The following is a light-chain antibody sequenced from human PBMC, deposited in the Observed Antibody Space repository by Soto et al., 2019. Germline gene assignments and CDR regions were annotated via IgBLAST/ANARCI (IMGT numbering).Light chain of an antibody. CDR2: GNI. CDR1: SSNIGAGYD. Sequence: QSVLTQPDSVSAAPGQRDTISCTWSSSNIGAGYDVHWYQQRPGTAPKLLIFGNINRPSGVPDRFSGSKSGTSASLAITGLKAEDEGDYYCQSYDSALSARYVFGTGTKVTVL. J-gene: IGLJ1*01. CDR3: QSYDSALSARYV. V-gene: IGLV1-40*01.